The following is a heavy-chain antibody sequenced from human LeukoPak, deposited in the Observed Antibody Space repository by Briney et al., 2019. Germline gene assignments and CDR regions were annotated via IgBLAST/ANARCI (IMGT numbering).Heavy chain of an antibody. D-gene: IGHD3-10*01. CDR1: GGSISSSSYY. CDR3: ARHKNYYGSEFDY. Sequence: SETLSLTCTVSGGSISSSSYYWGWVRQPPGKGLEWIGSIYYSGSTYYNPSLKSRVTISVDTSKNQFSLKLSSVTAADTAVYYCARHKNYYGSEFDYWGQGTLVTVSS. J-gene: IGHJ4*02. CDR2: IYYSGST. V-gene: IGHV4-39*01.